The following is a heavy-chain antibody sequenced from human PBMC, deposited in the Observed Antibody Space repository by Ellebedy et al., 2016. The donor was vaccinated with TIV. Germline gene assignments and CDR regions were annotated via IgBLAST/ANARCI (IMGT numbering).Heavy chain of an antibody. J-gene: IGHJ4*02. CDR1: GFTLPSYI. V-gene: IGHV3-30-3*01. CDR3: ARAVIGKEDVDY. Sequence: GESLKISCAASGFTLPSYIMHWVRHPPGKGLEWVAVISHDGSTKYYADSVKGRFTISRDNSKNTLYLQMNSLTTEDTAVYYCARAVIGKEDVDYWGQGSLVSVSS. CDR2: ISHDGSTK. D-gene: IGHD3-10*01.